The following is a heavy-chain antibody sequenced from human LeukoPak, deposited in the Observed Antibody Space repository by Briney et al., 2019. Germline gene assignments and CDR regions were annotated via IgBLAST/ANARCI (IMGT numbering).Heavy chain of an antibody. CDR2: IYYSGST. CDR3: ARERGDSSGSFDY. D-gene: IGHD3-22*01. CDR1: GGSISSYY. V-gene: IGHV4-59*01. Sequence: ASETLSLXCTVSGGSISSYYWSWIRQPPGKGLEWIGYIYYSGSTSYNPSLKSRVTISVDTSKNQFSLKLSSVTAADTAVYYCARERGDSSGSFDYWGQGTLVTVSS. J-gene: IGHJ4*02.